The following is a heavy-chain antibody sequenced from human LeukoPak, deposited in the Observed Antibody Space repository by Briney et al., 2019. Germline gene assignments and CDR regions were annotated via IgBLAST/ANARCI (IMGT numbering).Heavy chain of an antibody. Sequence: ASVKVSCKASGYTFTGYYMHWVRQAPGQGLEWMGIINPSGGSTSYAQKFQGRVTMTRDMSTSTVYMELSSLRSEDTAVYYCARVVPNCGGDCYYFDYWGQGTLVIVSS. CDR3: ARVVPNCGGDCYYFDY. D-gene: IGHD2-21*02. CDR1: GYTFTGYY. V-gene: IGHV1-46*01. CDR2: INPSGGST. J-gene: IGHJ4*02.